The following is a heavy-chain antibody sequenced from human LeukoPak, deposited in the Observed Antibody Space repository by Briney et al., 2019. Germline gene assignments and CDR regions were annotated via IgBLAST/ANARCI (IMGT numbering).Heavy chain of an antibody. Sequence: GGSLRLSCAASGFTFISYVMHWVRQAPGKGLEWVAVISYDGSNKYCSDYLMGRFTISRDNYKNTLYLQMISLRTEDTTVYYCARGRWLQFRYFDYWGQGTLVTVSS. D-gene: IGHD5-24*01. CDR2: ISYDGSNK. V-gene: IGHV3-30-3*01. J-gene: IGHJ4*01. CDR3: ARGRWLQFRYFDY. CDR1: GFTFISYV.